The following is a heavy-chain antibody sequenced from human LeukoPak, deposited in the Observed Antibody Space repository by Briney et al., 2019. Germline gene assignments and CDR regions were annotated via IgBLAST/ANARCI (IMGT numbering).Heavy chain of an antibody. J-gene: IGHJ5*02. CDR1: GFTFSSYA. Sequence: GGSLRLSCAASGFTFSSYAMSWVRQAPGKGLEWVSAMSGSGGSTYYADSVKGRFTISRDNSKNTLYLQMNSQRAEDTAVYYCAKSIVGATYNWFDPWGQGTLVTVSS. D-gene: IGHD1-26*01. CDR3: AKSIVGATYNWFDP. CDR2: MSGSGGST. V-gene: IGHV3-23*01.